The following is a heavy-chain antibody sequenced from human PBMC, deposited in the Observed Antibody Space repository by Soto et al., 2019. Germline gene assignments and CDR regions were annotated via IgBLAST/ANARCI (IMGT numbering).Heavy chain of an antibody. CDR1: GYTFTSYA. Sequence: ASVKVSCKASGYTFTSYAMHWVRQAPGQRLEWMGWINAGNGNTKYSQKFQGRVTITRDTSASTAYMELSSLGSEDTSVYYCARIGTASTSRQFYYYDMDVWGQGTTVTVSS. J-gene: IGHJ6*02. CDR2: INAGNGNT. D-gene: IGHD2-2*01. CDR3: ARIGTASTSRQFYYYDMDV. V-gene: IGHV1-3*01.